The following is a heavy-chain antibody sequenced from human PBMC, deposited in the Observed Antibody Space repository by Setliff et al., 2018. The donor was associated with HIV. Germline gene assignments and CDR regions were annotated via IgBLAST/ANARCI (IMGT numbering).Heavy chain of an antibody. V-gene: IGHV1-8*01. CDR1: GHPFSNYD. CDR3: ASGKGVRGVIIRGGLDV. Sequence: ASVKVSCKTSGHPFSNYDIIWVRRATGQGLEWMGWMNPNSGATGYAQKFKDRFIMTRDTSISTAYMEVSSLTSEDTAVYYCASGKGVRGVIIRGGLDVWGKGTTVTAPQ. D-gene: IGHD3-10*01. J-gene: IGHJ6*04. CDR2: MNPNSGAT.